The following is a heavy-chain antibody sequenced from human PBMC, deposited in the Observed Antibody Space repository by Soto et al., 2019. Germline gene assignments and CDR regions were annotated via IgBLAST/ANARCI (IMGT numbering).Heavy chain of an antibody. CDR3: AKMSDGWYGAFHI. J-gene: IGHJ3*02. Sequence: LLESGGGLVQPGGSLRLSCAASGFTFSIYTMIWLRQAPGKGMKWVSTISGSGTSAYYADSVQGRFTFSRDNSKNTLYLQMNSLRAEDTGVYYCAKMSDGWYGAFHIWGQGTMVTVSS. V-gene: IGHV3-23*01. D-gene: IGHD6-19*01. CDR2: ISGSGTSA. CDR1: GFTFSIYT.